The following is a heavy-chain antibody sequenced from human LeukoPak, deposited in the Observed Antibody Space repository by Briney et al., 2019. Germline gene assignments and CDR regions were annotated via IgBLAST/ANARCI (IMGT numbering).Heavy chain of an antibody. Sequence: PGGSLRLSCAASGFTFSSYWMHWVRQAPGKGLVWVSRINSDGSSTSYADSVKGRFTISRDNAKNTLYLQMNSLRAEDTAVYYCARIDITIFGVVINGMDVWGQGTTVTVSS. CDR2: INSDGSST. CDR3: ARIDITIFGVVINGMDV. V-gene: IGHV3-74*01. D-gene: IGHD3-3*01. J-gene: IGHJ6*02. CDR1: GFTFSSYW.